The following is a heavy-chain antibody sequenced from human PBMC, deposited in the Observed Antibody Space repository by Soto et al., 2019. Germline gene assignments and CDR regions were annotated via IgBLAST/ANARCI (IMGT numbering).Heavy chain of an antibody. CDR3: VTDSSSSFSYYYYGMDV. D-gene: IGHD6-6*01. Sequence: PGGSLRLSCAASGFTFSSYSMNWVRQAPGKGLEWVSSISSSSSYIYYADSVKGRFTISRDNSKNTLYLQMNSLRAEDTAVYYCVTDSSSSFSYYYYGMDVWGQGTTVTVSS. CDR2: ISSSSSYI. V-gene: IGHV3-21*01. CDR1: GFTFSSYS. J-gene: IGHJ6*02.